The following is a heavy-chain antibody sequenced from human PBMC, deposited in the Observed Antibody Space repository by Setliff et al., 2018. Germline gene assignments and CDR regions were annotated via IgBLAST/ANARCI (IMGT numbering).Heavy chain of an antibody. V-gene: IGHV3-74*01. CDR3: ARGVDDNFWSGYLYYYGMDV. Sequence: GSLRLSCAASGFTFSSYWLHWVRQAPGKGLVWVSRINSDGSSTSYADSVKGRFTISRDNAKNTLYLQMNSLRAEDTAVYYCARGVDDNFWSGYLYYYGMDVWGQGTTVTVSS. D-gene: IGHD3-3*01. CDR2: INSDGSST. CDR1: GFTFSSYW. J-gene: IGHJ6*02.